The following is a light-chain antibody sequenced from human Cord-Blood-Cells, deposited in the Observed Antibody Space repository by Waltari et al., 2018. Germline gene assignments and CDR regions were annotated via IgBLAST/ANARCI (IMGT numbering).Light chain of an antibody. Sequence: QSVLTQPPSVSGAPGQRVTISRTGSSSNIGAGYDVHWYQQLPGTAPKLLIYGNSNRPSGVPDRFAGSKSGTSASLAITGLQAEDEADYYGQSYDSSLSGYVFGTGTKVTVL. CDR2: GNS. J-gene: IGLJ1*01. CDR3: QSYDSSLSGYV. CDR1: SSNIGAGYD. V-gene: IGLV1-40*01.